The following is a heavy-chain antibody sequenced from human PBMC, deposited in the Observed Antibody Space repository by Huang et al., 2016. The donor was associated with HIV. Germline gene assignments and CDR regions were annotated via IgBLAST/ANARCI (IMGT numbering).Heavy chain of an antibody. V-gene: IGHV1-18*04. CDR3: ARWRSSGWFGGTDAFEV. CDR1: GYRFISYG. D-gene: IGHD3-10*01. J-gene: IGHJ3*01. CDR2: ISAHNGNT. Sequence: QGHLVQSGAEVKKPGAAVKVSCKASGYRFISYGITWVRQAPGQGLEWMGWISAHNGNTKYAPRVQGRVTMTTDTSTNTAYMELRSLRSDDTAVYYCARWRSSGWFGGTDAFEVWGQGTMVTVSS.